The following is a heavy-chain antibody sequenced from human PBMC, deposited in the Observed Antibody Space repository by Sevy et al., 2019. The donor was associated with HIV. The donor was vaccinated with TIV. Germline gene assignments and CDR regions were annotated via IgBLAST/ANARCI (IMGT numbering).Heavy chain of an antibody. CDR3: ARGGGKGSIDY. CDR1: GFTFSSYS. J-gene: IGHJ4*02. CDR2: ISSSSSYI. V-gene: IGHV3-21*01. D-gene: IGHD2-15*01. Sequence: GGSLRLSCAASGFTFSSYSMNWVRQAPGKGLEWVSSISSSSSYIYYAASVKGRFTISRDNAKNSLYLQMNSLRAEDTAVYYCARGGGKGSIDYWGQGTLVTVSS.